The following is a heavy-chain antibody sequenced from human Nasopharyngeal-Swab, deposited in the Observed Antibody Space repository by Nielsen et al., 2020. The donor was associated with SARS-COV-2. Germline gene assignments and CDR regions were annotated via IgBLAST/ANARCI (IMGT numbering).Heavy chain of an antibody. CDR1: GFTFSHYA. D-gene: IGHD4-17*01. J-gene: IGHJ4*02. CDR3: AKDRAVITASSYFDS. V-gene: IGHV3-30*18. CDR2: ISYDGSPK. Sequence: GESLKISCAASGFTFSHYAMHWVRQAPGKGLEWVALISYDGSPKYYADSVKGRFTISRADSKNTLYLQMNSLRVEDTAVYYCAKDRAVITASSYFDSWGQGTLVTVSS.